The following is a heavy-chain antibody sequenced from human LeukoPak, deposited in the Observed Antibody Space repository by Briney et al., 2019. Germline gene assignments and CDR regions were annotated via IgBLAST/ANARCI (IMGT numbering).Heavy chain of an antibody. J-gene: IGHJ6*02. Sequence: GGSLRLSCAASGFTFSSYWMHWVRQAPGKGLVWVSRINSDGSSTSYADSVKGRFTISRDNAKNTLYLQMNSLRAEDTAVYYCARVAANYYYYGMDVWGQGTTVTVSS. V-gene: IGHV3-74*01. CDR2: INSDGSST. D-gene: IGHD6-25*01. CDR1: GFTFSSYW. CDR3: ARVAANYYYYGMDV.